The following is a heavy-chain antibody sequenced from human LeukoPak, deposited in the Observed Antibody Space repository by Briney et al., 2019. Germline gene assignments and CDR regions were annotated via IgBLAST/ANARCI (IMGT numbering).Heavy chain of an antibody. CDR3: AMSGHGEVVANFDY. D-gene: IGHD3-16*01. J-gene: IGHJ4*02. CDR1: GYTFTSYG. V-gene: IGHV1-18*01. CDR2: ISAYNGNT. Sequence: ASVKVSCKASGYTFTSYGISWVRQGPGQGLEWMGWISAYNGNTNYAQKLQGRVTMTTDTSTSSAYMELRSLRSDDTAGYYCAMSGHGEVVANFDYWGQGTLVTVSS.